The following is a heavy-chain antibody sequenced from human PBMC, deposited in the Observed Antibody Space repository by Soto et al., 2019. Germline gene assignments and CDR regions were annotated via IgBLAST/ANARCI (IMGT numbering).Heavy chain of an antibody. J-gene: IGHJ3*02. V-gene: IGHV4-39*01. Sequence: SETLSLTCTVSGGSISSSSYYWGWIRQPPGKGLEWIGSIYYSGSTYYNPSLKSRVTISVDTSKKQFSLKLTPVTAADTAVYYCASAFSIAPTAMDAFDIWGQGTMVTVS. CDR3: ASAFSIAPTAMDAFDI. D-gene: IGHD2-2*01. CDR2: IYYSGST. CDR1: GGSISSSSYY.